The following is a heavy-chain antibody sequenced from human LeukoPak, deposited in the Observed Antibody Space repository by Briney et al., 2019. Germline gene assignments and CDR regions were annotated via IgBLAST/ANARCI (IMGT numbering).Heavy chain of an antibody. V-gene: IGHV4-59*02. Sequence: PSETLSLTCAVSGGSVLNYYWSWIRQPPGKGLEWIGIIYYTGTSNSNPSLGSRVSMSVDSSKNQISLQLKSVTAADTAVYFCARDQKFSHFDPWGQGTLVTVSS. CDR2: IYYTGTS. CDR1: GGSVLNYY. CDR3: ARDQKFSHFDP. J-gene: IGHJ5*02.